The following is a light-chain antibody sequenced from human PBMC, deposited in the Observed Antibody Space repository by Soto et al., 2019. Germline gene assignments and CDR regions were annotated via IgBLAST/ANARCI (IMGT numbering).Light chain of an antibody. CDR2: LNSDGSH. Sequence: QPVLTQSPSASASLGASVKLTCTLSSGHSNYAIAWHQQQSENGHRYLMKLNSDGSHSKGDGIPDRFSGSTSGAERYLTISILQSEDEADYYCQTWGSGIVVFGGGTKVTVL. V-gene: IGLV4-69*01. CDR3: QTWGSGIVV. J-gene: IGLJ2*01. CDR1: SGHSNYA.